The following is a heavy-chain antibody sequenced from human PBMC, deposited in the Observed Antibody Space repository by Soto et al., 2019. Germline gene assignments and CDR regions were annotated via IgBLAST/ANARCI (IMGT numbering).Heavy chain of an antibody. CDR3: ASPARDSDFWSGGS. CDR2: IVPIFGAA. D-gene: IGHD3-3*01. CDR1: GGTFNTYI. Sequence: QMHLVQSGAEVKKPGSSVKVSCKASGGTFNTYIVAWVRQAPGQGLEWMGGIVPIFGAASYAQKFQGRVTITADKSTTTVYMELMSLPSEDTAVYYCASPARDSDFWSGGSWGQGTLVTVSS. J-gene: IGHJ5*02. V-gene: IGHV1-69*06.